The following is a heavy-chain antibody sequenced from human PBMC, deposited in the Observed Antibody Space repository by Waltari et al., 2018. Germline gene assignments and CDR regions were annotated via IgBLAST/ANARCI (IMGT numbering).Heavy chain of an antibody. CDR1: GYSFSRYW. V-gene: IGHV5-51*01. CDR3: ARQDVAVVVDVLDAFNI. D-gene: IGHD2-15*01. CDR2: IYPGDSDT. Sequence: EVQLVQSGAEVKKPGESLTISCKGSGYSFSRYWIGWVRTMPGKVLEWMGIIYPGDSDTQYSPAFQGQVTFSADKSINTAYLQWNSLKDSDSAMYYCARQDVAVVVDVLDAFNIWGQGTKVTVSS. J-gene: IGHJ3*02.